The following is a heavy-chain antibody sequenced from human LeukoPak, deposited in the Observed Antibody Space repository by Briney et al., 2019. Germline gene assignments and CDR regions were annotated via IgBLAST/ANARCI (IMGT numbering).Heavy chain of an antibody. CDR3: ARDPLSSSSFDL. CDR2: TSSSDAGT. D-gene: IGHD6-13*01. J-gene: IGHJ4*02. V-gene: IGHV3-23*01. CDR1: GFALSSYA. Sequence: GGSLRLSCAASGFALSSYAMSWVRQAPGKGLEWVSATSSSDAGTYHAESVKGRFTISRDNAKNSLYLQMNSLRAEDTAVYYCARDPLSSSSFDLWGQGTLVTVSS.